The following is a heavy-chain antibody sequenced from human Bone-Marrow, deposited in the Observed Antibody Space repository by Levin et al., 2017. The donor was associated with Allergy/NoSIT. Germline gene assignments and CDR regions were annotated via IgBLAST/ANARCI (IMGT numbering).Heavy chain of an antibody. CDR2: INPNTGGT. D-gene: IGHD6-13*01. V-gene: IGHV1-2*02. CDR3: ARGIASGGKTYYYYYMDV. CDR1: GYIFTDYY. Sequence: GASVKVSCKASGYIFTDYYMHWVRQALGQGLEWMGWINPNTGGTSYSQNFQGRVTMTRDTSISTAYMDLSSLRSDDTAVYYCARGIASGGKTYYYYYMDVWGRGTTVAVSS. J-gene: IGHJ6*03.